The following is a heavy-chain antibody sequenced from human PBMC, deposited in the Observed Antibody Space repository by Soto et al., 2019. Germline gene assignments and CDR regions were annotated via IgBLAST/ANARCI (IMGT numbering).Heavy chain of an antibody. CDR3: TTETRITMVRGVIYYYYYMDV. CDR1: GFTFSNAW. V-gene: IGHV3-15*01. D-gene: IGHD3-10*01. CDR2: IKSKTDGGTT. Sequence: PGGSLRLSCAASGFTFSNAWMSWVRQAPGKGLEWVGRIKSKTDGGTTDYAAPVKGRFTISRDDSKNTLYLQMNSLKTEDTAVYYCTTETRITMVRGVIYYYYYMDVWGKGTTVTVSS. J-gene: IGHJ6*03.